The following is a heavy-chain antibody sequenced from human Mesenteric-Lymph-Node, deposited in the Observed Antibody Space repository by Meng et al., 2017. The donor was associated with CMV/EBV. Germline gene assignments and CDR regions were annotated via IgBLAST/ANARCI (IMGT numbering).Heavy chain of an antibody. D-gene: IGHD6-6*01. Sequence: SGCTFSSYAISWVRQAPGQGLEWMGGIIPILGIANYAQTFQGRVTITADKSTSTAYMELSSLRSEDTAVYYCASSISSSSLAEYFQHWGQGTLVTVSS. CDR3: ASSISSSSLAEYFQH. CDR2: IIPILGIA. CDR1: GCTFSSYA. V-gene: IGHV1-69*10. J-gene: IGHJ1*01.